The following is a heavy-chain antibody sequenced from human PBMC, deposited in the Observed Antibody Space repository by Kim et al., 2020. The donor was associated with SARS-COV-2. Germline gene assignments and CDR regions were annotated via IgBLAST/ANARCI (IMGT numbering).Heavy chain of an antibody. D-gene: IGHD6-13*01. J-gene: IGHJ4*02. Sequence: SETLSLTCTVSGGSISSYYWSWIRQPPGKGLEWIGYIYYSGSTNYNPSLKSRVTISVDTSKNQFSLKLSSVTAADTAVYYCARGGDSWQQLVMSGRGGVRFDYWGQGTLVTVSS. V-gene: IGHV4-59*01. CDR1: GGSISSYY. CDR3: ARGGDSWQQLVMSGRGGVRFDY. CDR2: IYYSGST.